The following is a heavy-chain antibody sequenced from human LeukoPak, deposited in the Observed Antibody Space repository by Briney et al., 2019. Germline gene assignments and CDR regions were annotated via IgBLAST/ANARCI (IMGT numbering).Heavy chain of an antibody. V-gene: IGHV2-5*02. D-gene: IGHD4-11*01. CDR3: AHRLTSNMGDAFDI. Sequence: SGPTLVKPTQTLTLTCTFSGFSLSTSGVGVGWIRQPPGKALEWLALIYWDDDKRYSPSLKSRLTITKDTSKNQVVLTMTNMDPVDTATYYCAHRLTSNMGDAFDIWGQGTMVTVSS. J-gene: IGHJ3*02. CDR1: GFSLSTSGVG. CDR2: IYWDDDK.